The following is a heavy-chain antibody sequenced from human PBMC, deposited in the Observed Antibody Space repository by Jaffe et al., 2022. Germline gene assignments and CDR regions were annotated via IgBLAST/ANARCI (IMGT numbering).Heavy chain of an antibody. D-gene: IGHD2-2*01. Sequence: QLQLQESGPGLVKPSETLSLTCTVSGGSISSSSYYWGWIRQPPGKGLEWIGSIYYSGSTYYNPSLKSRVTISVDTSKNQFSLKLSSVTAADTAVYYCARHVGLGYCSSTSCYGNDAFDIWGQGTMVTVSS. J-gene: IGHJ3*02. CDR1: GGSISSSSYY. CDR2: IYYSGST. V-gene: IGHV4-39*01. CDR3: ARHVGLGYCSSTSCYGNDAFDI.